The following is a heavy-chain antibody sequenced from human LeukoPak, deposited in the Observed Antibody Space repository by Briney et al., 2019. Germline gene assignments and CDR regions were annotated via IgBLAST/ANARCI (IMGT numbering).Heavy chain of an antibody. J-gene: IGHJ4*02. D-gene: IGHD5-24*01. CDR2: INHSGST. V-gene: IGHV4-34*01. CDR1: GGSFSGYY. Sequence: KPSETLSLTCAVYGGSFSGYYWSWIRQPPGKGLEWIGEINHSGSTNYNPSLKSRVTISVDTSKNQFSLKLSSVTAADTAVYYCASCRRDGYNSPPDYWGQGTLVTVSS. CDR3: ASCRRDGYNSPPDY.